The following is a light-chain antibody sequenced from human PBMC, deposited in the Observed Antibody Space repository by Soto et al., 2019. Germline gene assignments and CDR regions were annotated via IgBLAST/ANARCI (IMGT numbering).Light chain of an antibody. Sequence: DTQMTQSPSSLSASVGDRVTISCRASQSISNYLNWYQQKSGKAPTLLIHEATNLEAGVPSRFTSSRSGTEFTLTISSLQPEDIATYYCQLYHDLVFTFSQGTRLDIK. CDR2: EAT. J-gene: IGKJ5*01. CDR3: QLYHDLVFT. V-gene: IGKV1-33*01. CDR1: QSISNY.